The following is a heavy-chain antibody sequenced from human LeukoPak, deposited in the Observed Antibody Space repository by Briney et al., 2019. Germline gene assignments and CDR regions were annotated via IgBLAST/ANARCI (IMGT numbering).Heavy chain of an antibody. CDR2: ISGSGGST. CDR1: GFTFSSYA. V-gene: IGHV3-23*01. D-gene: IGHD2-2*01. J-gene: IGHJ4*02. Sequence: TGGSLRLSCAASGFTFSSYAMSWVRQAPGKGLEWVSAISGSGGSTYYAESVKGRFTISRDNSKNTLYLQMNSLRAEDTAVYYCAKHKPIVVVPAATHNDYWGQGTLVTVSS. CDR3: AKHKPIVVVPAATHNDY.